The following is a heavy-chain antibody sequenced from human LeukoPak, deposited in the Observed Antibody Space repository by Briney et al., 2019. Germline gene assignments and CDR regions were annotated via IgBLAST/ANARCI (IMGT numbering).Heavy chain of an antibody. CDR2: IGGSGGST. CDR1: GFPFTIYS. Sequence: PGGSLRLPCAASGFPFTIYSMSWVRQAPGKGLEWVSSIGGSGGSTYYADSVKGRFTISRDNSKNTLSLQMNSLRADDTAVYYCARAIDPRAFDYWGQGTLVTVSS. V-gene: IGHV3-23*01. J-gene: IGHJ4*02. D-gene: IGHD3-10*01. CDR3: ARAIDPRAFDY.